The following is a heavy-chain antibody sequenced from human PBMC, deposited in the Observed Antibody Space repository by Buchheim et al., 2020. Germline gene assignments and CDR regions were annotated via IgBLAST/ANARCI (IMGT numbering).Heavy chain of an antibody. CDR3: ARVGTTYYYYYGMDV. CDR2: IYYSGST. J-gene: IGHJ6*02. CDR1: GGSISSRRYY. Sequence: QLQLQESGPGLVKPSETLSLTCTVSGGSISSRRYYWGWIRQRPGKGLEWIGSIYYSGSTYYNPSLKSRVTISVDTSKNQFSLKLSSVTAADTAVYYCARVGTTYYYYYGMDVWGQGTT. D-gene: IGHD1-1*01. V-gene: IGHV4-39*07.